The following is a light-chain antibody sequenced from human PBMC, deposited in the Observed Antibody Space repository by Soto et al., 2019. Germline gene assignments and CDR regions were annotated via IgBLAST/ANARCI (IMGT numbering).Light chain of an antibody. Sequence: EMVMTQSPATLSVSPGERATLFCRASQSVHSNLAWYQQKPGQAPSLLIYDASTRATGIPARFSGSGSGTEFTLTISSLQSEDFGVYYCQHYSNWPPTFGPGTKVEIK. CDR3: QHYSNWPPT. CDR2: DAS. V-gene: IGKV3-15*01. CDR1: QSVHSN. J-gene: IGKJ3*01.